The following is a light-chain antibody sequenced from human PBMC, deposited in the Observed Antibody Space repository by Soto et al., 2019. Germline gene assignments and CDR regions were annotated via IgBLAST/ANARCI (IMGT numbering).Light chain of an antibody. CDR1: QSVNSN. CDR3: QQYNNWPYT. CDR2: GAS. J-gene: IGKJ2*01. Sequence: EIVMTQSPATLSVSPGERATLSCRASQSVNSNLAWYQQKPGQAPRLLIYGASTRATGIPARFSGSGSGTEFTLTIGSLQSEDFAVYYCQQYNNWPYTFGQGTKLEIK. V-gene: IGKV3-15*01.